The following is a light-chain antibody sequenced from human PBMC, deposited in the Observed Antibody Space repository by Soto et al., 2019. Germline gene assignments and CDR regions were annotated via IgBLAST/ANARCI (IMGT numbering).Light chain of an antibody. Sequence: QSVLTQPPAVSGAPGQRVTISCSGSSSNIGSHYDVHWYQQTPGKAPKLLIYGNINRPSGVPDRFSGSRSDTSASLAITGLQAEDEADYYCQSYDSGLSGVVFGGGTKLTVL. J-gene: IGLJ3*02. CDR3: QSYDSGLSGVV. V-gene: IGLV1-40*01. CDR1: SSNIGSHYD. CDR2: GNI.